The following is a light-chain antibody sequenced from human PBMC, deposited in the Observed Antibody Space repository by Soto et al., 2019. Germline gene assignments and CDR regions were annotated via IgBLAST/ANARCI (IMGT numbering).Light chain of an antibody. CDR1: SSDVGTRNF. CDR2: EVT. Sequence: QSALTQPASVSGSPGQSITISCTGTSSDVGTRNFVSWYQQHPGKAPKLMIYEVTNRPSGVSNRFSGSKSGNTASLTISGLQAEDEADYYCSSYTSSSTTYVFGTGTKLTVL. V-gene: IGLV2-14*01. J-gene: IGLJ1*01. CDR3: SSYTSSSTTYV.